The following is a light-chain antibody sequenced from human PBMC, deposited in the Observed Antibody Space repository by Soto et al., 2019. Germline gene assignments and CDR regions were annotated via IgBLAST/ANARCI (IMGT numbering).Light chain of an antibody. J-gene: IGKJ1*01. V-gene: IGKV3-15*01. Sequence: EIVLTQSPGTLSLSPGERATPSCRASQSVGINVAWYQQKTGQAPRLLIYGASTRATGSPDRFSASGYATEFNLTISSLLSEDFAVYYCQQYNDWPRTFGQGTKVDIK. CDR2: GAS. CDR3: QQYNDWPRT. CDR1: QSVGIN.